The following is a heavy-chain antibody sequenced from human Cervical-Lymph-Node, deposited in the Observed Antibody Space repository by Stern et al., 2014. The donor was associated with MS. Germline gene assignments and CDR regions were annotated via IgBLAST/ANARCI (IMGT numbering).Heavy chain of an antibody. CDR3: ARDALTILGTDS. V-gene: IGHV4-61*01. Sequence: VQLVESGPGLVKPSETLSLTCTVSGGSVSNGLYYWSWIRQPPGKGLEWIGCMSHIVSANYNPSLKSRVTISVDTSKNQFSLNLSSVTAADTAVYYCARDALTILGTDSWGQGTLVTVSS. D-gene: IGHD3-3*01. CDR1: GGSVSNGLYY. J-gene: IGHJ4*02. CDR2: MSHIVSA.